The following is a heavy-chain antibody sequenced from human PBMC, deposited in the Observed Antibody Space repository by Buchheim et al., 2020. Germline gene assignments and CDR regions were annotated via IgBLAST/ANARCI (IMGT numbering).Heavy chain of an antibody. CDR1: GGSISSSNYY. J-gene: IGHJ4*02. V-gene: IGHV4-39*01. D-gene: IGHD6-6*01. CDR2: INYSGNT. CDR3: ARNVKEINRYPGSSYHDY. Sequence: QLQLQESGPGLVKPSETLSLTCTVSGGSISSSNYYWGWIRQPPGTGLEWIGSINYSGNTYYNPSLKSRVTISVETSWNQFSLKLNSVTAADTAVYYCARNVKEINRYPGSSYHDYWGQGTL.